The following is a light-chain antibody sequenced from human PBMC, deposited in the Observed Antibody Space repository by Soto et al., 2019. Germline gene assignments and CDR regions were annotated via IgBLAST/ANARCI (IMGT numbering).Light chain of an antibody. V-gene: IGLV2-11*01. CDR1: SSDVGTYNY. CDR3: CAYAGGYTHEV. Sequence: QSALTQPRSVSGPPGQSVSISCSGTSSDVGTYNYVSWYQQHPGKAPKLMIYDVSKRPSGVPDRFSGSKSGNTASLTISGLQAEDEVDYYCCAYAGGYTHEVFGGGTQLTVL. J-gene: IGLJ2*01. CDR2: DVS.